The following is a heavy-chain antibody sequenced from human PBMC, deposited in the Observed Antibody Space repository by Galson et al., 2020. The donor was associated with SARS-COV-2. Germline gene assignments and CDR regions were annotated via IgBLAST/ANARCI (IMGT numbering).Heavy chain of an antibody. D-gene: IGHD3-3*01. V-gene: IGHV3-23*01. CDR1: GFTFSSYA. Sequence: GGSLRLSCAASGFTFSSYAMSWVRQAPGKGLEWVSAISGSGGSTYYADSVKGRFTISRDNSKNTLYLQMNSLRAEDTAVYYCANGGALETIFGVWFTIHDAFDIWGQGTMVTVSS. CDR3: ANGGALETIFGVWFTIHDAFDI. J-gene: IGHJ3*02. CDR2: ISGSGGST.